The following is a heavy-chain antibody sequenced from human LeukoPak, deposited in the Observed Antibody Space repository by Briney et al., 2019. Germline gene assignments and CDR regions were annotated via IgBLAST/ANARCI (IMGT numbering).Heavy chain of an antibody. V-gene: IGHV1-2*02. CDR3: ARDREQQPTNWFDP. CDR2: INPNSGGT. CDR1: GYTFTGYY. Sequence: ASVKVSCKASGYTFTGYYMHWVRQAPGQGFEWMGWINPNSGGTNYAQKFQGRVTMTRDTSISTAYMELSRLRSDDTAVYYCARDREQQPTNWFDPWGQGTLVTVSS. J-gene: IGHJ5*02. D-gene: IGHD6-13*01.